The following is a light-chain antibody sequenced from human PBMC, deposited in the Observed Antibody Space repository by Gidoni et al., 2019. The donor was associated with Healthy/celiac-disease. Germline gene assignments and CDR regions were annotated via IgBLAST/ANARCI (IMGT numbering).Light chain of an antibody. CDR2: AAS. CDR1: QGISNY. V-gene: IGKV1-27*01. J-gene: IGKJ1*01. CDR3: QKYNSAPRT. Sequence: DLQMTQSPSSLSASVGDRVTITCRARQGISNYLAWYQQKPGKVPTLLIYAASTLQSGVPSRFSGSGSGTDFTLTISSLQPEDVATYYCQKYNSAPRTFGQGTKVEIK.